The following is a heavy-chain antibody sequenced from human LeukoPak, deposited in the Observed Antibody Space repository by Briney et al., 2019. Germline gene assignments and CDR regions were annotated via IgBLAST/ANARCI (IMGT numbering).Heavy chain of an antibody. V-gene: IGHV3-48*01. Sequence: GGSLRLSCAASGFTLSSYGMNWVRQAPGKGLEWVSYISSSTSTITYADSVRGRFTISRDNAENSLYLQMDSLRAEDTAMYCCAREVVALDYWGQGTLVSASS. D-gene: IGHD2-15*01. CDR1: GFTLSSYG. CDR2: ISSSTSTI. CDR3: AREVVALDY. J-gene: IGHJ4*02.